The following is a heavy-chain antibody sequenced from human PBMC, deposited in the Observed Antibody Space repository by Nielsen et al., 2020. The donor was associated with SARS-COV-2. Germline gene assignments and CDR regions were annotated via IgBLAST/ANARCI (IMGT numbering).Heavy chain of an antibody. CDR2: ISYDGSNK. CDR3: AKDYLYGSGSYYIYGMDV. CDR1: GFTFSSYG. D-gene: IGHD3-10*01. J-gene: IGHJ6*02. Sequence: GESLKISCAASGFTFSSYGMHWVRQAPGKGLEWVTVISYDGSNKYYADSVKGRFTISRDNSKNTLYLQMNSLRAEDTAVYYCAKDYLYGSGSYYIYGMDVWGQRTTVTVSS. V-gene: IGHV3-30*18.